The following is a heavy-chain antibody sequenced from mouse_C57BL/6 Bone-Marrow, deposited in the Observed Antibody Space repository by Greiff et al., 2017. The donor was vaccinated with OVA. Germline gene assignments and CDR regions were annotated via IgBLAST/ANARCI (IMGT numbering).Heavy chain of an antibody. Sequence: VQLQQSGPGLVQPSQSLSITCTVSGFSLTSYGVHWVRQSPGKGLEWLGVIWSGGSTDYNAAFISRLSISKDNSKSQVFFKMNSLQADDTAIYYCARGDGYSYYFDYWGQGTTLTVSS. V-gene: IGHV2-2*01. CDR2: IWSGGST. D-gene: IGHD2-3*01. CDR3: ARGDGYSYYFDY. CDR1: GFSLTSYG. J-gene: IGHJ2*01.